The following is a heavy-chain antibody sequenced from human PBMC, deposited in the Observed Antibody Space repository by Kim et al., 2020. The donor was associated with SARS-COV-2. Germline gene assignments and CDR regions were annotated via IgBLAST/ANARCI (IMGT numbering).Heavy chain of an antibody. Sequence: SETLSLTCTVSGGSISSYYWSWIRQPPWKGLEWIGYIYYSGSTNYNPSLKTRVTISVDTSKNQFSLKLSSVTAADTAWYYCARLLPRWHYGSGNDAFDIWGQGTMVTVSS. CDR3: ARLLPRWHYGSGNDAFDI. V-gene: IGHV4-59*08. D-gene: IGHD3-10*01. CDR2: IYYSGST. J-gene: IGHJ3*02. CDR1: GGSISSYY.